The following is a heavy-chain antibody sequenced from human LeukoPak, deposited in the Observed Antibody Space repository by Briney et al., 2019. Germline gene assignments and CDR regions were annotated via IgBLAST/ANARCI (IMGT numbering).Heavy chain of an antibody. CDR3: ARRYCSSTSCNPYFFDY. J-gene: IGHJ4*02. D-gene: IGHD2-2*01. Sequence: GESPKISCNGSGYTFTNYYIGWVRQTPGKGLEWMGIISPGDSDARYSPSFQGQVTISADKSISTAYLRWSSLKASDTAMYYCARRYCSSTSCNPYFFDYWGQGTLVTVSS. V-gene: IGHV5-51*01. CDR2: ISPGDSDA. CDR1: GYTFTNYY.